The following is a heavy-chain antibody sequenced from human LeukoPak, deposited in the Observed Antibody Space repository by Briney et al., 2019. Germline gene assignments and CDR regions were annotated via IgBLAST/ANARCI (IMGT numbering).Heavy chain of an antibody. V-gene: IGHV3-21*01. D-gene: IGHD3-3*01. J-gene: IGHJ4*02. CDR2: ISPRGGGT. CDR3: ARVHYDFWSGYYANPDY. CDR1: GFTFSNHG. Sequence: GGSLRLSCAASGFTFSNHGMNWVRQAPGKGLEWLSGISPRGGGTYYADSVKGRFTISRDNAKNSLYLQMNSLRAEDTAVYYCARVHYDFWSGYYANPDYWGQGTLVTVSS.